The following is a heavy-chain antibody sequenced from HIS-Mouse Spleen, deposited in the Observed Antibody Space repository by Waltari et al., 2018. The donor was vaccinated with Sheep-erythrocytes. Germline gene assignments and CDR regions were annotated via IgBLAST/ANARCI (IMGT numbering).Heavy chain of an antibody. Sequence: QVQLQESGPGLVKPSETLSLTCTVSGGSISSYYWSWIRQPPGKGLEWIGYIYYSGSTTSNPSLKSRVTISVDTSKNQFSLKLSSVTAADTAVYYCARDPAPHYFDYWGQGTLVTVSS. J-gene: IGHJ4*02. V-gene: IGHV4-59*01. CDR3: ARDPAPHYFDY. CDR1: GGSISSYY. CDR2: IYYSGST.